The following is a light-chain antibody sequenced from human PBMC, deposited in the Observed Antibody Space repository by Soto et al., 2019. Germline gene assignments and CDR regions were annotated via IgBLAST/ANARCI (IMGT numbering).Light chain of an antibody. CDR1: SSNLGNND. CDR3: ATWHASLSGVV. CDR2: RDW. J-gene: IGLJ2*01. Sequence: QSVLTQPPSASGTPGQRVSISCSGSSSNLGNNDVYWYQQFPGATPKLLIYRDWLRPSGVPDRFSGSKSGTSASLAISGLRSEDEADYYCATWHASLSGVVFGGGTKLTVL. V-gene: IGLV1-47*01.